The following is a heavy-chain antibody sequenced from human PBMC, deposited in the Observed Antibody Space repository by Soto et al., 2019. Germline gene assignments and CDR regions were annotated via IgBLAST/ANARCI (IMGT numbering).Heavy chain of an antibody. CDR3: AKGLRIWYYDSSGYYPPPHYYYGMDV. J-gene: IGHJ6*01. CDR1: GFTFSSYA. D-gene: IGHD3-22*01. CDR2: ISGSGGST. Sequence: EVQLLESGGGLVQPGGSLRLSCAASGFTFSSYAMSWVRQAPGKGLEWVSAISGSGGSTYYADSVKGRFTISRDNSKHTLYLQMNSLRAEDTAVYYCAKGLRIWYYDSSGYYPPPHYYYGMDVW. V-gene: IGHV3-23*01.